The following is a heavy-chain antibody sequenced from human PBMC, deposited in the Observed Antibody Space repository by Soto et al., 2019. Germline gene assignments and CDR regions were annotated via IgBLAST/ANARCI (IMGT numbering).Heavy chain of an antibody. J-gene: IGHJ6*02. CDR1: GYTFTSYA. CDR2: INAGNGNT. CDR3: ARGGSIGGATTYYYYYGMDV. V-gene: IGHV1-3*01. D-gene: IGHD1-26*01. Sequence: ASVKVSCKASGYTFTSYAMHWVRQAPGQRLEWMGWINAGNGNTKYSQKFQGRVTITRDTSASTAYMELSSLRSEDTAVYYCARGGSIGGATTYYYYYGMDVWGQGTTVTVSS.